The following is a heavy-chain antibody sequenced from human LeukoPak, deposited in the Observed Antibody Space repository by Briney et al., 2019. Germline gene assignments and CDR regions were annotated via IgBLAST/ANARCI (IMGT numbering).Heavy chain of an antibody. CDR3: AKDRVGLRYFDWLSYSFDY. Sequence: PGGSLRLSCAASGFTFSDYYMSWIRQAPGKGLEWISGISGSGGSTYHADSVKGRFTISRDNSKNTLYLQMNSLRVEDTAVYYCAKDRVGLRYFDWLSYSFDYWGQGTLVTVSS. CDR1: GFTFSDYY. V-gene: IGHV3-23*01. CDR2: ISGSGGST. J-gene: IGHJ4*02. D-gene: IGHD3-9*01.